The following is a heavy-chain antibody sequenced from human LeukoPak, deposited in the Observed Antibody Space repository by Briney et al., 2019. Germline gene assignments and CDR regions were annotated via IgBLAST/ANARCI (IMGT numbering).Heavy chain of an antibody. CDR2: IYENGGTT. CDR1: GFTFRSHA. Sequence: GGSLGLSCVGSGFTFRSHAMSWVRQAPEEGLEFVSGIYENGGTTYYADSVKGRFSISRDNSKNTLYLQMDSLRGEDTAVYYCAKDFRIGYSAHFDYWGQGALVTVSS. J-gene: IGHJ4*02. D-gene: IGHD2-21*01. CDR3: AKDFRIGYSAHFDY. V-gene: IGHV3-23*01.